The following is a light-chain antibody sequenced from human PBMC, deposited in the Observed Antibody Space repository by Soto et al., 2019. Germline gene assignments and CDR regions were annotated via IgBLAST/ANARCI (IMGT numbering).Light chain of an antibody. J-gene: IGLJ1*01. CDR2: EVT. CDR1: SSDLGAYDY. V-gene: IGLV2-14*01. CDR3: SSHTSGNTRV. Sequence: QSVPTQPASVSGSPGQSIAISCTGTSSDLGAYDYVSWYQQQPDKAPKLIIYEVTKRPSGVSNRFSGSKSGNTASLTISVLQPEDEADYYCSSHTSGNTRVFGTGTKVTVL.